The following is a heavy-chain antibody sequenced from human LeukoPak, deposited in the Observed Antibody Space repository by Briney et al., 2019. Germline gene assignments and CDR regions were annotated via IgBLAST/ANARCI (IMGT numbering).Heavy chain of an antibody. CDR1: GFTFSNYA. V-gene: IGHV3-23*01. J-gene: IGHJ3*02. Sequence: PGGSLRLSCAASGFTFSNYAMSWVRQAPGKGLEWVSAISGSGGSTYYADPVKGRFTISRDNSKNTLYLQMDSLRAEDTAVYYCAKRRSDWSGDAFDIWGQGTMVTVSS. D-gene: IGHD3-3*01. CDR3: AKRRSDWSGDAFDI. CDR2: ISGSGGST.